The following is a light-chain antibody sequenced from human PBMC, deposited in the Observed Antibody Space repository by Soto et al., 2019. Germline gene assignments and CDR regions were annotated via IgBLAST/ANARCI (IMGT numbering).Light chain of an antibody. Sequence: DIQMTQSPCTLSASVGDRVTITCRASQSISSWLAWYQQKPGQAPKLLIYKASTLQSGVPSRFSGSGSGTEFTLAISSLQPDESATYYCQQYNDNWTFGQGTKVEIK. CDR3: QQYNDNWT. CDR1: QSISSW. CDR2: KAS. J-gene: IGKJ1*01. V-gene: IGKV1-5*03.